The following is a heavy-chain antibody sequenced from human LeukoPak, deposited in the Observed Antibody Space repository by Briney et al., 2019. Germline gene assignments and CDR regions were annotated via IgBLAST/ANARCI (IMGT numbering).Heavy chain of an antibody. Sequence: PGGSLRLSCAASGFTFSSYWMHWVRQAPGKGLVWVSRINSDGSSTSYADSVKGRFTISRDNAKNTLYLQMNSLRAEDTAVYYCARGRALIWSGPVVPLDYWGQGTLVTVSS. D-gene: IGHD3-3*01. V-gene: IGHV3-74*01. CDR1: GFTFSSYW. CDR3: ARGRALIWSGPVVPLDY. J-gene: IGHJ4*02. CDR2: INSDGSST.